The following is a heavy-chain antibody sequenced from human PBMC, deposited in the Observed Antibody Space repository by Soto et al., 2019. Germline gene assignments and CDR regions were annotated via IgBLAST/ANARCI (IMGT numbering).Heavy chain of an antibody. CDR1: GDSIRGHY. CDR2: IYYSGIT. CDR3: AAGGGGNERPFWFDF. J-gene: IGHJ4*02. Sequence: VQLQESGPGLVKPSETLSLTCTVSGDSIRGHYWSWIRQSPGKGLEWIGYIYYSGITSYNPSLRGRVPKYINPARSRVSREGGSVTAAGKALYSGAAGGGGNERPFWFDFCDQGTLVTVSS. D-gene: IGHD3-16*01. V-gene: IGHV4-59*11.